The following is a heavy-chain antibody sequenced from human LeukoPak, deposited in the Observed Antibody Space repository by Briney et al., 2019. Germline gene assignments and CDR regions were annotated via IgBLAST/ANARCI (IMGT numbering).Heavy chain of an antibody. CDR1: GGSFSGYY. D-gene: IGHD3-10*01. J-gene: IGHJ5*02. CDR3: ASAVYFGDLTVFDT. Sequence: PSETLSLTCAVYGGSFSGYYWSWIRQPPGKGLEWIGEINHSGSTNYNPSLKSRVTISVDTSKNQFSLKLSSVTAADTAVYFCASAVYFGDLTVFDTWGQGTLVTVSS. CDR2: INHSGST. V-gene: IGHV4-34*01.